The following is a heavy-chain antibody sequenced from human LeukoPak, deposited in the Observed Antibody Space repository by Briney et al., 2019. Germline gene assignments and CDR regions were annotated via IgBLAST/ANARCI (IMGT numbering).Heavy chain of an antibody. CDR3: ASRNNMDV. V-gene: IGHV3-7*01. D-gene: IGHD1/OR15-1a*01. J-gene: IGHJ6*02. CDR2: IKHDGSEK. CDR1: GFIFSSYW. Sequence: GGSLRLSCEASGFIFSSYWMSWVRQAPGKGLEWVANIKHDGSEKYYVDSVKGRFTISRDNAKNSLHLQMNSLRAEDTAVYYCASRNNMDVWGQGTTVSVS.